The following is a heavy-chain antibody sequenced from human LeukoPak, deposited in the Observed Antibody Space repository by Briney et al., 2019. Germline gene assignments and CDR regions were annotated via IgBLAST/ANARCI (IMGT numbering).Heavy chain of an antibody. CDR2: ISGSGGST. D-gene: IGHD6-13*01. CDR3: AKIAAAGPAAGMDV. Sequence: GGSLRLSCAASGFTFSSYSMDWVRQAPGKGLEWVSAISGSGGSTYYADSVKGRFTISRDNSKNTLYLQMNSLRAEDTAVYYCAKIAAAGPAAGMDVWGQGTTVTVSS. V-gene: IGHV3-23*01. J-gene: IGHJ6*02. CDR1: GFTFSSYS.